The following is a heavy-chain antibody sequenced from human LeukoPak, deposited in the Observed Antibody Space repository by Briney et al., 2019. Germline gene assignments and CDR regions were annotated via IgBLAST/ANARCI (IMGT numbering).Heavy chain of an antibody. D-gene: IGHD5-18*01. V-gene: IGHV1-69*05. Sequence: ASVKVSCKASGGTFSSYAISWVRQAPGQGLEWMGGIIPIFGTANYAQKFQGRVTITTDESTSTAYMELSSLRSEDTAVYYCARGTDTAMSTSFDYWGQGTLVTVSS. J-gene: IGHJ4*02. CDR2: IIPIFGTA. CDR1: GGTFSSYA. CDR3: ARGTDTAMSTSFDY.